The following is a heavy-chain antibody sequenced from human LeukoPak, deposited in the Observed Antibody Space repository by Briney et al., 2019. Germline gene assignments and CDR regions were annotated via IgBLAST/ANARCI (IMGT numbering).Heavy chain of an antibody. D-gene: IGHD6-19*01. J-gene: IGHJ4*02. Sequence: GGSLRLSCAASGFTFSSYSMNWVRQAPGKGLEWVSSISSSSSYIYYADSVKGRFTISRDNSKNTLYLQMNSLRAEDTAVYYCAKENSGWSGYFDYWGQGTLVTVSS. CDR1: GFTFSSYS. CDR3: AKENSGWSGYFDY. CDR2: ISSSSSYI. V-gene: IGHV3-21*01.